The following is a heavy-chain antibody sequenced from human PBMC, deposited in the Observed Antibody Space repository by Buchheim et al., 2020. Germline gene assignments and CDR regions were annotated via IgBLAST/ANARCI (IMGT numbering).Heavy chain of an antibody. Sequence: QVQLVESGGGVVQPGRSLRLSCAASGFTFSSYGMHWVRQAPGKGLEWVAVISYDGSNKYYADSVKGRFTISRDTSKKTLYLQMNSLRTEDTAVYYCARGAYDSSGYYKISPPLDYWGRGTL. CDR1: GFTFSSYG. J-gene: IGHJ4*02. CDR2: ISYDGSNK. V-gene: IGHV3-30*03. CDR3: ARGAYDSSGYYKISPPLDY. D-gene: IGHD3-22*01.